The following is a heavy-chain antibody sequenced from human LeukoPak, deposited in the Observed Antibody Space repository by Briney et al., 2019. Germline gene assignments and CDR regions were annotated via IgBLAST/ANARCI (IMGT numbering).Heavy chain of an antibody. Sequence: SETLSLTCAVYGGSFSGYYWSWIRQPPGKGLEWIGEINHSGSTNYNPSLKSRVTISVDTSKSQFSLKLSSVTAADTAVYYCARDFWSDYSYFDYWGQEPWSPSPQ. J-gene: IGHJ4*01. CDR3: ARDFWSDYSYFDY. CDR1: GGSFSGYY. D-gene: IGHD3-3*01. V-gene: IGHV4-34*01. CDR2: INHSGST.